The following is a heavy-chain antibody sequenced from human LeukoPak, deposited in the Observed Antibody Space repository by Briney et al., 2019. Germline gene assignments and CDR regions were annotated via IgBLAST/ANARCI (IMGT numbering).Heavy chain of an antibody. V-gene: IGHV3-20*04. CDR1: GFTFDDYG. CDR2: INWNGGST. D-gene: IGHD3-22*01. J-gene: IGHJ4*02. Sequence: GGSLRLSCAASGFTFDDYGMSWVRPAPGKGLEWVSGINWNGGSTGYADSVKGRFTISRDNAKNSLYLQMNSLRAEDTALYYCARNPGYYDSSGYYVGGGFDYWGQGTLVTVSS. CDR3: ARNPGYYDSSGYYVGGGFDY.